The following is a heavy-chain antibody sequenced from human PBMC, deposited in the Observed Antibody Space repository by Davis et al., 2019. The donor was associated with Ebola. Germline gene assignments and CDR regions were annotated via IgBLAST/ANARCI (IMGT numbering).Heavy chain of an antibody. D-gene: IGHD6-19*01. CDR3: ARVAVAGTDGLDY. Sequence: GESLKISCAASGFTFSDYCMSWIRQAPGKGLEWVSYISSSGSTIYYADSVKGRFTISRDNAKNSLYLQMNSLRAEDTAVYYCARVAVAGTDGLDYWGQGTLVTVSS. CDR2: ISSSGSTI. V-gene: IGHV3-11*01. CDR1: GFTFSDYC. J-gene: IGHJ4*02.